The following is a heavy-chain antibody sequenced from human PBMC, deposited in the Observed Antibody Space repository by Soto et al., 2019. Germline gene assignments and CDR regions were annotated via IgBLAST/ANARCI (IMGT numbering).Heavy chain of an antibody. D-gene: IGHD1-26*01. CDR1: GFTFSSYA. CDR3: ARVDWAVGATIPSDFDY. Sequence: QVQLVESGGGVVQPGRSLRLSCEVSGFTFSSYAMHWVRQAPGKGLEWVAVISFDGSNKYYADSVKGRITVSRDNSKNTLYLQMNSLRAEDTAVYYCARVDWAVGATIPSDFDYWGQGTLVTVSS. J-gene: IGHJ4*02. V-gene: IGHV3-30-3*01. CDR2: ISFDGSNK.